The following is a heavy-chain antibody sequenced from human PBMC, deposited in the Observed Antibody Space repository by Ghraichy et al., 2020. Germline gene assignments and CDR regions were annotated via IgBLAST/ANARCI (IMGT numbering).Heavy chain of an antibody. V-gene: IGHV3-23*01. D-gene: IGHD3-16*01. CDR2: IIGSGGST. CDR1: GFTFDSYA. Sequence: GGSLRLSCAASGFTFDSYAMRWVRQAPGKGLEWVSGIIGSGGSTYYADSVKGRFTISRDNSKSTLYLQMNSLRAEDTAVYYCAKGGPKSYFYMDVWGKGTTVTVSS. CDR3: AKGGPKSYFYMDV. J-gene: IGHJ6*03.